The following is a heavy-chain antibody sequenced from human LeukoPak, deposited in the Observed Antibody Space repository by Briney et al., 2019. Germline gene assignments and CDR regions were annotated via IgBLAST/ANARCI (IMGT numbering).Heavy chain of an antibody. CDR3: GREMPGGSNWFDS. D-gene: IGHD2-2*01. Sequence: GGSLRLSCAASGFTFNNYWPSWVRQAPGQGLEWVANMNQDGSKKYYVDSVKGRFTISRDNAKNSLYLQMNSLRAEDTAVYYCGREMPGGSNWFDSWGQGTLVTVSS. CDR2: MNQDGSKK. CDR1: GFTFNNYW. V-gene: IGHV3-7*01. J-gene: IGHJ5*01.